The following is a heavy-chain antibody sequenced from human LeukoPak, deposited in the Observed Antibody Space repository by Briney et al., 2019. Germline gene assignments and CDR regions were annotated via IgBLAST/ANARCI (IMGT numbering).Heavy chain of an antibody. CDR3: ARPIYSYFDY. D-gene: IGHD5-18*01. J-gene: IGHJ4*02. V-gene: IGHV3-30-3*01. CDR1: GFIFSSYA. CDR2: ISYDGSNK. Sequence: GGSLRLSCAASGFIFSSYAIHWVRQAPGKGLEWVAVISYDGSNKYYADSVKGRFTISRDNSKNTLYLQMNSLRAEDTAVYYCARPIYSYFDYWGQGTLVTVSS.